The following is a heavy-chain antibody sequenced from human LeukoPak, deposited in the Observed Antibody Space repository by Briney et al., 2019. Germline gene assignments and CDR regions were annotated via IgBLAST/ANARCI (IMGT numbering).Heavy chain of an antibody. CDR1: GYTFTSYY. Sequence: ASVKVSCKASGYTFTSYYMHWVRQAPGQGLEWMGWINPNSGGTNYAQKFQGRVTMTRDTSISTAYMELSRLRSDDTAVYYCARDEYGDRLEAPWGQGTLVTVSS. CDR2: INPNSGGT. J-gene: IGHJ4*02. V-gene: IGHV1-2*02. D-gene: IGHD4-17*01. CDR3: ARDEYGDRLEAP.